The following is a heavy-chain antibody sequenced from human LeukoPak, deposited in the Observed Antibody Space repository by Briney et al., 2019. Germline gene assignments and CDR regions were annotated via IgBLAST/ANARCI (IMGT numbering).Heavy chain of an antibody. CDR3: AQEDVSTEVYYYYGMDF. D-gene: IGHD3-3*02. CDR2: INPNSGGT. Sequence: ASVKVSCKASGYTFTCYYLHWVRQAPGQGREWMGWINPNSGGTKFAQTFQGRVTRTRHTSITTAYMQLSSLKSDDTAVYYCAQEDVSTEVYYYYGMDFWGQGTTVTVS. J-gene: IGHJ6*02. CDR1: GYTFTCYY. V-gene: IGHV1-2*02.